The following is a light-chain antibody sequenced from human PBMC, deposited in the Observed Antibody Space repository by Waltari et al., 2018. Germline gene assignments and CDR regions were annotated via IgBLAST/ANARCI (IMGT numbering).Light chain of an antibody. CDR3: QQLNTYPLN. CDR2: AAS. CDR1: QGISSY. J-gene: IGKJ4*01. Sequence: DIQLTQSPSFLSASVGYRVTITYRACQGISSYLAWYQQKPGKAPEVLISAASSLQSGVPSRFSGSGSGTEFTLTISSLQPEDFATYYCQQLNTYPLNFGGGTKVEIK. V-gene: IGKV1-9*01.